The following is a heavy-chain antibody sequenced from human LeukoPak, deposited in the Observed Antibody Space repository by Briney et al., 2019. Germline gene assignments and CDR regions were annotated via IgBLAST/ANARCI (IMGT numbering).Heavy chain of an antibody. CDR1: GFTFSSYV. CDR2: ISGSGGST. V-gene: IGHV3-23*01. J-gene: IGHJ4*02. CDR3: ARDRGSITMVRGVNYY. Sequence: PGGSLRLSCAVSGFTFSSYVMSWVRQAPGKGLEWVSAISGSGGSTYYADSVKGRFTISRDNAKNSLFLQMNSLRAEDTAVYFCARDRGSITMVRGVNYYWGQGTLVTVSS. D-gene: IGHD3-10*01.